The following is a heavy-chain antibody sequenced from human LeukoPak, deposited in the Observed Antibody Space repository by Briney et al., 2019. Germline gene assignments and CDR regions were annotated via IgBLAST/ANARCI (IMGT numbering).Heavy chain of an antibody. D-gene: IGHD3-16*02. CDR3: ARGKTKGVTVNWFDT. J-gene: IGHJ5*02. V-gene: IGHV1-18*01. CDR2: ISGYNGNT. Sequence: ASVKVSCKASGYTFTSYGISWVRQAPGQGLEWMGWISGYNGNTNYAQKFQGRVTMTRDTSTSTAYMELRSLRSDDTAVYYCARGKTKGVTVNWFDTWGQGTLVTVSS. CDR1: GYTFTSYG.